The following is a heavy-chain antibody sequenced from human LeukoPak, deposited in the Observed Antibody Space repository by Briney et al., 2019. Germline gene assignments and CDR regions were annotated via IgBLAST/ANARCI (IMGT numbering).Heavy chain of an antibody. CDR3: AGGSIHYYGMDV. CDR2: ISSGSTI. Sequence: GGSLRLSCAASGFIFSDYYVTWIRQAPGKGLEWVSYISSGSTIYHADSVKGRFTISRDNAKDSLYLQMNSLRAEDTAVYYCAGGSIHYYGMDVWGQGTTVTVSS. D-gene: IGHD2/OR15-2a*01. V-gene: IGHV3-11*01. CDR1: GFIFSDYY. J-gene: IGHJ6*02.